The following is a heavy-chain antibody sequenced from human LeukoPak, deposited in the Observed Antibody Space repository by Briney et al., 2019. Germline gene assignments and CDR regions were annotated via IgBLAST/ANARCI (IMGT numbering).Heavy chain of an antibody. CDR2: INHSGST. D-gene: IGHD5-24*01. J-gene: IGHJ5*02. Sequence: PSETLSLTCAGYGGSFSGYYWSWIRQPPGKGLEWIGEINHSGSTNYNPSLKSRVTISVDTSKNQFSLKLSSVTAADTAVYYCARDRLQLQSWGQGTLVTVSS. V-gene: IGHV4-34*01. CDR1: GGSFSGYY. CDR3: ARDRLQLQS.